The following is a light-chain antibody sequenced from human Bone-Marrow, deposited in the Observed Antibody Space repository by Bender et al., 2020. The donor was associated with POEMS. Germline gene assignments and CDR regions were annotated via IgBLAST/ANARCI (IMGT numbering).Light chain of an antibody. J-gene: IGLJ2*01. Sequence: QSALTQPASVSGSPGQSITISCTGTSYDVGGYNYVSWYQQHPGRAPKLLIYDVSNRPSGVSDRFSGSKSGNTASLTISGLQTEDEADYYCSSSAGSGTLLFGGGTKLTVL. CDR2: DVS. V-gene: IGLV2-14*03. CDR3: SSSAGSGTLL. CDR1: SYDVGGYNY.